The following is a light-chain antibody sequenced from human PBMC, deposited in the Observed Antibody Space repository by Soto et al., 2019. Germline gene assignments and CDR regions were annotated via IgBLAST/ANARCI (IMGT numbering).Light chain of an antibody. J-gene: IGKJ4*01. V-gene: IGKV1-5*01. CDR1: QSIGNL. Sequence: DIQMTQSPSILSASVGDRVTIARRASQSIGNLLAWYQQKPGNAPKLLIYDASNLETGVPSRFSGSGSGTEFTLAINSLQPDDFATYYCQQYTSYPLTFGGGTRVEI. CDR2: DAS. CDR3: QQYTSYPLT.